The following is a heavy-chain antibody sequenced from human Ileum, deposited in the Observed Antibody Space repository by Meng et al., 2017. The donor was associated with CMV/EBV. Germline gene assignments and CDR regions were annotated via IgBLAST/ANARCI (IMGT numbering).Heavy chain of an antibody. D-gene: IGHD4-23*01. CDR2: LYSVDRT. V-gene: IGHV3-53*01. J-gene: IGHJ3*02. CDR3: VREGGNIPSDAFDI. CDR1: GFDVGGHY. Sequence: GESLKISCVGSGFDVGGHYMSWVRQAPGKGLEWVCLLYSVDRTHCADSVKGRFTISRDTFKNSLFLQMDSLTAEDSAVYYCVREGGNIPSDAFDIWGQGTLVTVSS.